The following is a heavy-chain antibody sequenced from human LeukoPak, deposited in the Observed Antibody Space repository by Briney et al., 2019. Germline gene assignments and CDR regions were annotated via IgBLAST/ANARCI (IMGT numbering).Heavy chain of an antibody. Sequence: GGSLRLSCAASGFIFSSYSMNWVRQAPGKGLEWVSSISSSSSYIYYADSVKGRFTISRDNAKNSLYLQMNSLRAEDTAVYYCARGEWELVYYYYYYYMDVWGKGTTVTVSS. CDR2: ISSSSSYI. CDR1: GFIFSSYS. CDR3: ARGEWELVYYYYYYYMDV. J-gene: IGHJ6*03. D-gene: IGHD1-26*01. V-gene: IGHV3-21*01.